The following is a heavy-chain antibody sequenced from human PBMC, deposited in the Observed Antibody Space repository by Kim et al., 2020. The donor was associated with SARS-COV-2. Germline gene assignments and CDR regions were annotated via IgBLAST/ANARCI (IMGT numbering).Heavy chain of an antibody. CDR3: ARVTYGDYYYYYMDV. V-gene: IGHV4-59*01. D-gene: IGHD4-17*01. J-gene: IGHJ6*03. Sequence: PSLKSRVTISVDTSENQFSLKLSSVTAADTAVYYCARVTYGDYYYYYMDVWGKGTTVTVSS.